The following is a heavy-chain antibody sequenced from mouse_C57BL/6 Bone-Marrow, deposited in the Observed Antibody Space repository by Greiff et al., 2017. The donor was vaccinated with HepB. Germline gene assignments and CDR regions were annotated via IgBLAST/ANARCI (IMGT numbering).Heavy chain of an antibody. V-gene: IGHV5-4*03. D-gene: IGHD1-1*01. CDR1: GFTFSSYA. Sequence: EVMLVESGGGLVKPGGSLKLSCAASGFTFSSYAMSWVRQTPEKRLEWVATISDGGSYTYYPDNVKGRFTISRDNAKNNLYLQMSHLKSEDTAMYYCANYGSSYWYFDVWGTGTTVTVSS. J-gene: IGHJ1*03. CDR2: ISDGGSYT. CDR3: ANYGSSYWYFDV.